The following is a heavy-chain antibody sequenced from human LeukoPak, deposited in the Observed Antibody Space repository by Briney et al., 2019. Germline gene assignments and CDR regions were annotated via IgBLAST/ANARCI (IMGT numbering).Heavy chain of an antibody. D-gene: IGHD3-3*01. Sequence: GESLKISCKGSGYSFTSYWIGWVRQMPGKGLEWMGIIYPGDSDTRYSPSFQGQVTISADKSISTAYLQWSSLKASDTAMYYCARRADFGAVIHWYFDLWGRGTLVTVSS. CDR3: ARRADFGAVIHWYFDL. CDR1: GYSFTSYW. V-gene: IGHV5-51*01. CDR2: IYPGDSDT. J-gene: IGHJ2*01.